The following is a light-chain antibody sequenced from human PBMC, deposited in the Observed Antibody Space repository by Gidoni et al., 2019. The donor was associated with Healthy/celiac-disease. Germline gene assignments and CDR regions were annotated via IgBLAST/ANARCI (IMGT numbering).Light chain of an antibody. J-gene: IGKJ5*01. Sequence: DIQMTQSPSTLSASVGDRVTITCRASQSISSWLAWYKQKPGKDPKLLIYKASSLESGVPSMFSGSGSGTEFTLTISSLQPDDFATYYCQQYNSYSITFGQGTRLEIK. CDR2: KAS. CDR1: QSISSW. CDR3: QQYNSYSIT. V-gene: IGKV1-5*03.